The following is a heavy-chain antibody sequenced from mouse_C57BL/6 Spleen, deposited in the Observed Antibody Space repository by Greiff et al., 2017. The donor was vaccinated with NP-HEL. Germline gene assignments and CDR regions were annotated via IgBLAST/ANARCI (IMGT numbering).Heavy chain of an antibody. D-gene: IGHD2-3*01. V-gene: IGHV1-15*01. J-gene: IGHJ3*01. CDR3: TRGGWLLP. CDR2: IDPETGGT. CDR1: GYTFTDYE. Sequence: VQLQQSGAELVRPGASVTLSCKASGYTFTDYEMHWVKQTPVHGLEWIGAIDPETGGTAYNQKFKGKAILTADKSSSTAYMELRSLTSEDSAVYYCTRGGWLLPWGQGTLVTVSA.